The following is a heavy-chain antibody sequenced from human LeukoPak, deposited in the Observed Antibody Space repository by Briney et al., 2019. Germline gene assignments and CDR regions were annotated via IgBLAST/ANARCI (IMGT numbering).Heavy chain of an antibody. CDR2: INPNSGGT. CDR3: ARGKDWGPY. Sequence: ASVKVSCTAFVYTFTGYYMHWVRQAPGQGLEWMGWINPNSGGTNSAQKFQGRVTMTRDTSISTAYMELSRLTSDDTAVYYCARGKDWGPYWGQGTLVTVSS. V-gene: IGHV1-2*02. J-gene: IGHJ4*02. CDR1: VYTFTGYY. D-gene: IGHD7-27*01.